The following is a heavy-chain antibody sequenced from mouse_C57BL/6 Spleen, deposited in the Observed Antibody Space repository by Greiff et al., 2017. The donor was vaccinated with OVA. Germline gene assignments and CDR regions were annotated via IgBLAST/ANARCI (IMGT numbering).Heavy chain of an antibody. Sequence: VHLVESGPGLVQPSQSLSITCTVSGFSLTSYGVHWVRQSPGKGLEWLGVIWSGGSTDYNAAFISRLSISKDNSKSQVFFKMNSLQADDTAIYYCARKRLYDSSYGAMDYWGQGTSVTVSS. D-gene: IGHD1-1*01. V-gene: IGHV2-2*01. CDR2: IWSGGST. CDR1: GFSLTSYG. CDR3: ARKRLYDSSYGAMDY. J-gene: IGHJ4*01.